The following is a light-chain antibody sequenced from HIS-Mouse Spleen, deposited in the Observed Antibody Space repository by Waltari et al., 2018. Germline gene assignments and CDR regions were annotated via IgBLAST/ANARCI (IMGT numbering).Light chain of an antibody. CDR2: EES. Sequence: SYELTQPPSVSVSPGQTARIPCPGVALPKKYAYWYQQKTGQAPVLVLYEESKRPSGIPERFSGSSSGTMATLTISGAQVEDEADYYCYSTDSSGNHRVFGGGTKLTVL. J-gene: IGLJ2*01. CDR3: YSTDSSGNHRV. CDR1: ALPKKY. V-gene: IGLV3-10*01.